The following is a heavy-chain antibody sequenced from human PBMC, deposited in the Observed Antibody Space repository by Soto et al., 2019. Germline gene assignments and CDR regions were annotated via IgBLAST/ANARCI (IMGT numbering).Heavy chain of an antibody. J-gene: IGHJ4*02. CDR3: ARSGGLDRDFNY. Sequence: QVQLVQSGAEVKKPGSSVKVSCKASGGTFSSDSFSWVRQAPGQGLEWMGGIIPMFDTPIYAQKFQDRVTIXAHXSPSTAYMQLSSLRSGDTAVYYCARSGGLDRDFNYWGQGSLVTVSS. CDR2: IIPMFDTP. CDR1: GGTFSSDS. V-gene: IGHV1-69*12. D-gene: IGHD2-15*01.